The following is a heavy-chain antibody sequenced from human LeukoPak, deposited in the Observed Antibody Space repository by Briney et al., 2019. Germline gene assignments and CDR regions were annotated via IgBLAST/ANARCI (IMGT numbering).Heavy chain of an antibody. Sequence: GSLRLSCAASGFTVSSNYMSWVRQAPGKGLEWIGYVYHSGSTNYNPSLKSRVTMSVDTSNNQFSLKLSSVTAADTAMYYCAREGDYYDSGGYYRIDFWGQGTLVTVSS. J-gene: IGHJ4*02. V-gene: IGHV4-59*02. D-gene: IGHD3-22*01. CDR2: VYHSGST. CDR3: AREGDYYDSGGYYRIDF. CDR1: GFTVSSNY.